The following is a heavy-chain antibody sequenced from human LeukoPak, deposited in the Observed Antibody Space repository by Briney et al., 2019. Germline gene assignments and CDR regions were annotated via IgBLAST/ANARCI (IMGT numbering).Heavy chain of an antibody. CDR1: GYTFTDYY. CDR2: INPNSGGT. CDR3: ARDLAYPYYMDV. J-gene: IGHJ6*03. V-gene: IGHV1-2*02. Sequence: ASVKVSCKASGYTFTDYYMHWVRQAPGQGLEWMGWINPNSGGTNYAQKFQGRVTMTRDTSISTAYMELTRLRSDDTAVYYCARDLAYPYYMDVWGKGTTVTISS. D-gene: IGHD3-16*01.